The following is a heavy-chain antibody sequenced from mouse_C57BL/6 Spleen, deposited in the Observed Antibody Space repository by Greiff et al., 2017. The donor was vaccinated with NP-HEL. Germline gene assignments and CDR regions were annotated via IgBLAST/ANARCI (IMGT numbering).Heavy chain of an antibody. D-gene: IGHD2-3*01. CDR2: ISSGGSYT. Sequence: EVHLVESGGDLVKPGGSLKLSCAASGFTFSSYGMSWVRQTPDKRLEWVATISSGGSYTYYPDSVKGRFTISRDNAKNTLYLQMSSLKSEDTAMYYCARHEDGFDYWGQGTTLTVSS. J-gene: IGHJ2*01. CDR1: GFTFSSYG. V-gene: IGHV5-6*01. CDR3: ARHEDGFDY.